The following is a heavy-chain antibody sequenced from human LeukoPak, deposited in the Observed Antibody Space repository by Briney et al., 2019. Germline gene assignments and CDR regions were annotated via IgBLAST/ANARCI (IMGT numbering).Heavy chain of an antibody. J-gene: IGHJ5*02. CDR1: GFTFSSYS. Sequence: NPGGSLRLSCAASGFTFSSYSMNWVRQAPGKGLEWVSSISSSSSYIYYADSVKGRFTISRDNAKNSLYLQMNSLRAEDTAVYYCASHYYDSDSPWFDPWGQGTLVAVSS. V-gene: IGHV3-21*01. CDR2: ISSSSSYI. CDR3: ASHYYDSDSPWFDP. D-gene: IGHD3-22*01.